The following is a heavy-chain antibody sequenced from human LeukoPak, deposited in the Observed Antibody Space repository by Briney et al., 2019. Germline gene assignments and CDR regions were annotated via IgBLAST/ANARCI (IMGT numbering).Heavy chain of an antibody. Sequence: ASVKVSCKASGYTFTSYAMNWVRQAPGQGLEWMGWINTNIGNPTYAQGFTGRFVFSLDTSVSTAYLQISSLKAEDTAVYYCARILGYSSSWYPNYYYGMDVWGQGTTVTVSS. CDR3: ARILGYSSSWYPNYYYGMDV. CDR2: INTNIGNP. D-gene: IGHD6-13*01. CDR1: GYTFTSYA. J-gene: IGHJ6*02. V-gene: IGHV7-4-1*02.